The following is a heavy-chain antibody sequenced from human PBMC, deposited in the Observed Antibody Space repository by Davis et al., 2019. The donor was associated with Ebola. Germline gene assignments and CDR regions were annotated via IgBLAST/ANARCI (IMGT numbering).Heavy chain of an antibody. CDR1: GFTFSRHS. V-gene: IGHV3-23*01. CDR3: AKDGSGWHPLYFDY. D-gene: IGHD6-19*01. CDR2: ISGSGAST. Sequence: GESLKISCAASGFTFSRHSMHWVRQAPGKGLEWVAAISGSGASTYYADSVMGRFTISRDNSKNTLSLHMISLRAEDTAVYYCAKDGSGWHPLYFDYWGQGTLLTVSS. J-gene: IGHJ4*02.